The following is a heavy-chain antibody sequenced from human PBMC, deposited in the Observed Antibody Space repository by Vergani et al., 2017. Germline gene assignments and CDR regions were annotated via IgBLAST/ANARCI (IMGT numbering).Heavy chain of an antibody. CDR3: AELERPEYYIDY. Sequence: EVQLLESGGGLVQPGGSLRLSCAASGFTFSSYAMAWVRQAPGKGLEWVSGISGDGGNTYYADSVKGRFTISRDNPKNTLYLQMNSLRAEDTAVYYCAELERPEYYIDYWGQGILVTVSS. CDR2: ISGDGGNT. J-gene: IGHJ4*02. CDR1: GFTFSSYA. D-gene: IGHD1-1*01. V-gene: IGHV3-23*01.